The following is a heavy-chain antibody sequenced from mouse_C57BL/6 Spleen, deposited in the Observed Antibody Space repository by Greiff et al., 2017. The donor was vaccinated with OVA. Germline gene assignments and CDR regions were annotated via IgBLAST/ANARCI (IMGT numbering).Heavy chain of an antibody. CDR2: ISSGGDYI. J-gene: IGHJ4*01. D-gene: IGHD2-1*01. CDR3: TREDYYGNLDY. Sequence: DVQLQESGEGLVKPGGSLKLSCAASGFTFSSYAMSWVRQTPEKRLEWVAYISSGGDYIYYADTVKGRFTISRDNARNTLYLQMSSLKSEDTAMYYCTREDYYGNLDYWGQGTSVTVSS. CDR1: GFTFSSYA. V-gene: IGHV5-9-1*02.